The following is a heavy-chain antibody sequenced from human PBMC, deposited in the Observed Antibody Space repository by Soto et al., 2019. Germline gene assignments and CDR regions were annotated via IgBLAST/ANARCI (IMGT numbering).Heavy chain of an antibody. J-gene: IGHJ3*01. V-gene: IGHV3-23*01. Sequence: EVQLSQSGGGLVRPGGSLRLSCAGSGFTFDDYAINWVRQAPGKGLEWVSGISGSGNQIDYTDSEEGRFIISRDDSKNTVFLQMNGLSAEDTAVYFCAKNQDWNRPDPGAFDVWGQGTTVTVTS. CDR3: AKNQDWNRPDPGAFDV. CDR1: GFTFDDYA. D-gene: IGHD1-1*01. CDR2: ISGSGNQI.